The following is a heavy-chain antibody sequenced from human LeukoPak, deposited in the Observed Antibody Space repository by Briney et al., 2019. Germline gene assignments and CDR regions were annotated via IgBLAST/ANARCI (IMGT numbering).Heavy chain of an antibody. CDR3: AREDGSSWYASHTMDV. V-gene: IGHV3-33*01. D-gene: IGHD6-13*01. Sequence: GGSLRLSCAASGFIFSSYVMHWVRQAPGKGLEWVAVIRYDGSNKQYVDSVKGRFTISRDNPKNTLYLQMNNLRAEDTAVYYCAREDGSSWYASHTMDVWGQGTTVTVSS. J-gene: IGHJ6*02. CDR2: IRYDGSNK. CDR1: GFIFSSYV.